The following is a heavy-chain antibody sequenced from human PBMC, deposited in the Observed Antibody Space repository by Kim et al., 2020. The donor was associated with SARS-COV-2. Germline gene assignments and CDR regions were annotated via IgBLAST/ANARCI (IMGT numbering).Heavy chain of an antibody. CDR2: ISYDGSNK. CDR1: GFTFSSYG. CDR3: FGPGGVSDV. V-gene: IGHV3-30*03. D-gene: IGHD3-16*01. J-gene: IGHJ6*02. Sequence: GGSLRLSCAASGFTFSSYGMHWVRQAPGKGLEWVAVISYDGSNKYYADSVKGRFTISRDNSKNTLYLQMNSLRDEDTAVYYCFGPGGVSDVWGQGTTVTVSS.